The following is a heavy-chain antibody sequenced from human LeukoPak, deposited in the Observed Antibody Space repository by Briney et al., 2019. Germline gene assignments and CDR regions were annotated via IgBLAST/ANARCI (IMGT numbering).Heavy chain of an antibody. CDR2: IYSGGST. Sequence: GGSLRLSCAASGFTVSSNYMSWVRQAPGKRLEWVSVIYSGGSTYYANSVKGRFTIPRDNSKNTLYLQMNSLRAEDTAVYYCARGRAYCGGDCYSPVYYFDYWGQGTLVTVSS. V-gene: IGHV3-53*01. J-gene: IGHJ4*02. CDR1: GFTVSSNY. D-gene: IGHD2-21*02. CDR3: ARGRAYCGGDCYSPVYYFDY.